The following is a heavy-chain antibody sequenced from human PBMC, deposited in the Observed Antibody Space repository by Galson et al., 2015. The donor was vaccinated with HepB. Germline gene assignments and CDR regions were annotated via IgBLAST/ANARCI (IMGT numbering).Heavy chain of an antibody. V-gene: IGHV5-51*01. D-gene: IGHD3-22*01. CDR1: GYSFTSYW. Sequence: GAEVKKPGESLKISCKGSGYSFTSYWIGWVRQMPGKGLEWMGIIYPGDSDTRYSPSFQGQVTISADKSISTAYLQWSSLKASDTAMYYCARTTYYYDSSGSYFDYWGQGTLVTVSS. CDR2: IYPGDSDT. J-gene: IGHJ4*02. CDR3: ARTTYYYDSSGSYFDY.